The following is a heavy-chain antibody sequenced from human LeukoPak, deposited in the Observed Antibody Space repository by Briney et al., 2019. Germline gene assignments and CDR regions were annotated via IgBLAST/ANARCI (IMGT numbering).Heavy chain of an antibody. CDR1: GGSFSGYY. V-gene: IGHV4-34*01. J-gene: IGHJ2*01. CDR3: AREDIVVVPAAIYWYFDL. CDR2: INHSGST. D-gene: IGHD2-2*01. Sequence: PSETLSLTCAVYGGSFSGYYWSWIRQPPGKGLEWIGEINHSGSTNYNPSLKSRVTISVDTSKNQFSLKLSSVTAADTAVYYCAREDIVVVPAAIYWYFDLWGRGTLVTVSS.